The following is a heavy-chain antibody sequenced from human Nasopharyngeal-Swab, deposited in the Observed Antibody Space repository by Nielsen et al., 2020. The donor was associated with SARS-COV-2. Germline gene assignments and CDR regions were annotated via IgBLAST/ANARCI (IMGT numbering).Heavy chain of an antibody. CDR1: GFTFSGSA. Sequence: GESLKISCAASGFTFSGSAMHWVRQASGKGLEWVGRIRSKAYSYATAYAASVKGRFTISRDDSKNTAYLQMNSLKTEDTAVYYCTRLGGYDSSGYYPIDYWGQGTLVTVSS. CDR3: TRLGGYDSSGYYPIDY. V-gene: IGHV3-73*01. CDR2: IRSKAYSYAT. D-gene: IGHD3-22*01. J-gene: IGHJ4*02.